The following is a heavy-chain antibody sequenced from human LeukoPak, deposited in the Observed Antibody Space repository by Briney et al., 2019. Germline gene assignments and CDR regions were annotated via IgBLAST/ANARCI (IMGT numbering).Heavy chain of an antibody. CDR2: INHSGST. Sequence: SETLSLTCAVYGGSFSSCYWSWIRHPPGKGLEWIGEINHSGSTNYNPSLKSRVTISVDTSKNQFSLKLSSVTAADTAVYYCARGLLKYAFWSGYYLNWFDPWGQGTLVTVSS. V-gene: IGHV4-34*01. CDR3: ARGLLKYAFWSGYYLNWFDP. D-gene: IGHD3-3*01. CDR1: GGSFSSCY. J-gene: IGHJ5*02.